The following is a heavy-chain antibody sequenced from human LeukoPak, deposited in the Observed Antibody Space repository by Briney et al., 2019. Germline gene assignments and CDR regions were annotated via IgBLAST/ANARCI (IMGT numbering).Heavy chain of an antibody. D-gene: IGHD5-18*01. CDR2: INPSGGST. Sequence: ASVKVSCKASGYTFTSYYMHWVRQAPGQGLEWMGIINPSGGSTSYAQKFQGRVTMTTDTSTSTAYMELRSLRSDDTAVYYCARDLGYGPTNLDYWGQGTLVTVSS. CDR3: ARDLGYGPTNLDY. V-gene: IGHV1-46*01. CDR1: GYTFTSYY. J-gene: IGHJ4*02.